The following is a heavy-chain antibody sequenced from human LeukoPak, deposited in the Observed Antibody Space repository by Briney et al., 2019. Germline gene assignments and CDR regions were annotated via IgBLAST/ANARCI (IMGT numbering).Heavy chain of an antibody. CDR1: GGSISSYY. CDR2: INNSGNT. D-gene: IGHD6-13*01. V-gene: IGHV4-59*08. Sequence: SETLSLTCTVSGGSISSYYWSWIRQPPGKGLEWIGYINNSGNTNYNPSLKSRVTISVDTSKNQFSLKLSSVTAADTAVYYCARSDTHHIHSSSWHFDYWGQGTLVTVSS. J-gene: IGHJ4*02. CDR3: ARSDTHHIHSSSWHFDY.